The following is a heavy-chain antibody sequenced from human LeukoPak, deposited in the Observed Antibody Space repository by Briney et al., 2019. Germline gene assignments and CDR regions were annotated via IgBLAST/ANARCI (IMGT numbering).Heavy chain of an antibody. Sequence: PSETLSLTCAVSGGSISSGGYYWSWIRQHPGKGLEWIGYIYYSGSTYYNPSLKSRVTISVDTSKTQFSLKLSSATAAYTSVYYCARALDYYDSSGYLGTTIYYFDYWGQGTLVTVSS. J-gene: IGHJ4*02. CDR3: ARALDYYDSSGYLGTTIYYFDY. D-gene: IGHD3-22*01. CDR2: IYYSGST. CDR1: GGSISSGGYY. V-gene: IGHV4-31*11.